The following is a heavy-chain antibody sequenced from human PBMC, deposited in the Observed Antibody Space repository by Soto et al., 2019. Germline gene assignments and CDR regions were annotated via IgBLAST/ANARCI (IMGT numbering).Heavy chain of an antibody. V-gene: IGHV1-69*01. CDR1: GGTFSSYA. Sequence: QVQLVQSGAEVKKPGSSVKVSCKASGGTFSSYAISWVRQAPGQGLEWMGGIIPIFGTANYAQKFQGRVTMAADESTSTAEMELISLRSEDTALYYCASAGRGRTGTTYWDIVRPDSWGQGTLVTVSS. J-gene: IGHJ4*02. D-gene: IGHD1-1*01. CDR3: ASAGRGRTGTTYWDIVRPDS. CDR2: IIPIFGTA.